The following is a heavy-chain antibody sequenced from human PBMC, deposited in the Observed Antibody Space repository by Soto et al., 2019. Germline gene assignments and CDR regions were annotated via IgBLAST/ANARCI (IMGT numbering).Heavy chain of an antibody. CDR1: GYTFTSYS. CDR3: ARDDAMDSYSSGWYLDY. J-gene: IGHJ4*02. D-gene: IGHD6-19*01. CDR2: TNAGNGNT. V-gene: IGHV1-3*01. Sequence: GASVKVSCKASGYTFTSYSMHWVRQAPGQRLEWMGWTNAGNGNTKYSQKFQGRVTITRATSASTAYMELSSLRSEDTAVYYCARDDAMDSYSSGWYLDYWGQGTMVTVSS.